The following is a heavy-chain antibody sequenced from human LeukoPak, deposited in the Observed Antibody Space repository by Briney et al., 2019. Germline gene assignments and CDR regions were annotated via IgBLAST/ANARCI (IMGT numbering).Heavy chain of an antibody. CDR1: GYTFTCYY. J-gene: IGHJ4*02. Sequence: ASVKVSCKASGYTFTCYYMHWVRQAPGQGLEWMGWINPNSGGTNYAQKFQGRVTMTRDTSISTAYMELSRLRSDDTAVYYCARGGPPLTYYYDSSGYGNWGQGTLVTVSS. CDR3: ARGGPPLTYYYDSSGYGN. CDR2: INPNSGGT. V-gene: IGHV1-2*02. D-gene: IGHD3-22*01.